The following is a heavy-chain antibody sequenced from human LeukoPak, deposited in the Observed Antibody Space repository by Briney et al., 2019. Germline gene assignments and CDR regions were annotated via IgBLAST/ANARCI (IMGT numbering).Heavy chain of an antibody. J-gene: IGHJ4*02. D-gene: IGHD6-6*01. Sequence: GGSLRLSCAAFGFTFSSYWMSWVRQAPGKGLEWVANIKQDGSEKYYVDSVKGRFTISRDNAKNSLYLQMNSLRAEDTAVYYFASGFEYSSSYFDYWGQGTLVTVSS. V-gene: IGHV3-7*01. CDR1: GFTFSSYW. CDR2: IKQDGSEK. CDR3: ASGFEYSSSYFDY.